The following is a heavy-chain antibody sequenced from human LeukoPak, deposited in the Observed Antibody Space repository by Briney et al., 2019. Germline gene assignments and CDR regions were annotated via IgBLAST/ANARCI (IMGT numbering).Heavy chain of an antibody. CDR2: ISGSGIST. CDR3: AKAMGGYGLGFDI. D-gene: IGHD5-12*01. CDR1: GFTFSSYA. J-gene: IGHJ3*02. Sequence: PGGSLRLSCAASGFTFSSYAMSWVRQAPGKGLEWVSTISGSGISTYYADSVKGRFTISRDNSKNTLYLQMNSLRAEDTAVYYCAKAMGGYGLGFDIWGQGTMVTVSS. V-gene: IGHV3-23*01.